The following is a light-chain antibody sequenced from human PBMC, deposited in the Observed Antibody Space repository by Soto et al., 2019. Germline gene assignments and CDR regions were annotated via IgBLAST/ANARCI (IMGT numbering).Light chain of an antibody. Sequence: QSALTQPASVSGSPGQSITISCTGTSSDVGGYNYVSWYQQHPGKAPKLMIYEVNYRPSGVSNRFSGSKSGDTASLTISGLQPEGEADYYCSSYTSISLYVFGTGTKV. CDR3: SSYTSISLYV. CDR1: SSDVGGYNY. CDR2: EVN. V-gene: IGLV2-14*01. J-gene: IGLJ1*01.